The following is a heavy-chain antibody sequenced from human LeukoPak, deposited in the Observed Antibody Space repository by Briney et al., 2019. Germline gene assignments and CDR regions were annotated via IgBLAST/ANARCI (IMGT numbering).Heavy chain of an antibody. D-gene: IGHD3-10*01. Sequence: PGGSLRLSCAASGFTFSSYAMSWIRQAPGTGMEWVSGISGFGGNTFYPDSVRGRFPISRDNAKNTLYLQMNILRAEDSALHYCAKDQEGSGAYPHFHSWGQGTLVSVSS. CDR3: AKDQEGSGAYPHFHS. V-gene: IGHV3-23*01. CDR1: GFTFSSYA. CDR2: ISGFGGNT. J-gene: IGHJ4*02.